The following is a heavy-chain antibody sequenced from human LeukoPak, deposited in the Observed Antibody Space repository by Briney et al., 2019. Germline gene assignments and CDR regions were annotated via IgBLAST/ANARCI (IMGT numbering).Heavy chain of an antibody. Sequence: SETLSLTCTVSGGSISSYYWSWIRQPPGKGLEWIGYIYYSGSTNYNPSLKSRVTISVDTSKNQFSLKLSSVTAADTAVYYCARHGTYYYDSSGYGDAFDIWGQGTMVTVSS. CDR2: IYYSGST. CDR3: ARHGTYYYDSSGYGDAFDI. V-gene: IGHV4-59*08. CDR1: GGSISSYY. D-gene: IGHD3-22*01. J-gene: IGHJ3*02.